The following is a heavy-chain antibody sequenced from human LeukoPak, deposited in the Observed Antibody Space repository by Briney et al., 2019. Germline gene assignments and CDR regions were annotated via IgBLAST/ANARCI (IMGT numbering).Heavy chain of an antibody. D-gene: IGHD3-10*01. V-gene: IGHV3-9*01. CDR2: INWNSDTI. CDR1: GFTFGAYW. J-gene: IGHJ6*02. Sequence: GRSLILSCAASGFTFGAYWMHWVRQPPGKGLEWVSAINWNSDTIHYADSVRGRFTISRDNAKNTLYLQMNSLRLEDTAFYFCTKDISSGRPAPYGMDVWGHGTTVTVSS. CDR3: TKDISSGRPAPYGMDV.